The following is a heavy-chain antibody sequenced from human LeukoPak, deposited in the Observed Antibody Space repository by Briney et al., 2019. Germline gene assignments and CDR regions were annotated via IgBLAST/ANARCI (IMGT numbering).Heavy chain of an antibody. V-gene: IGHV4-59*01. CDR2: IYYSGST. Sequence: SETLSLTCTVSGGSISSYYWSWIRQPPGKGLEWIGYIYYSGSTNYNPSLKSRVAISVDTSKNQFSLKLSSVTAADTAVYYCARHYETSGYYFDYWGQGSLVTVSS. J-gene: IGHJ4*02. CDR1: GGSISSYY. D-gene: IGHD3-22*01. CDR3: ARHYETSGYYFDY.